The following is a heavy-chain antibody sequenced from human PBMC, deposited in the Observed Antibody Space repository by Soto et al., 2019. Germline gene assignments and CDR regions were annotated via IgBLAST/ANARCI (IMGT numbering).Heavy chain of an antibody. CDR2: IYYSGST. CDR3: ARAPLRLGELSFWFFDY. D-gene: IGHD3-16*02. J-gene: IGHJ4*02. CDR1: GGSISSGGYY. Sequence: ASETLSLTCTVSGGSISSGGYYWSWIRQHPGKGLEWIGYIYYSGSTYYNPSLKSRVTISVDTSKNQFSLKLSSVTAADTAVYYCARAPLRLGELSFWFFDYWGQGTLVTVSS. V-gene: IGHV4-31*03.